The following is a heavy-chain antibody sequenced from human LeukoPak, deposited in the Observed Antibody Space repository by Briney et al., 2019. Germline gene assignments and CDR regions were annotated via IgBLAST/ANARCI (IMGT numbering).Heavy chain of an antibody. V-gene: IGHV4-4*02. J-gene: IGHJ4*02. CDR2: IYHSGST. Sequence: PSGTLSLTCAVSGGSISSSNWWSWVRQPPGKGLEWIGEIYHSGSTNYNPSLKSRVTISVDKSKNQFSLKLSFVTAADTAVYYCARVSGSGSYKYFDYWGQGTLVTVSS. D-gene: IGHD3-10*01. CDR3: ARVSGSGSYKYFDY. CDR1: GGSISSSNW.